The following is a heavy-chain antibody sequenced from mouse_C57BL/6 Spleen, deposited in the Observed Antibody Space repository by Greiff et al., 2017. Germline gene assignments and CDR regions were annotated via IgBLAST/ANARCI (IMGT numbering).Heavy chain of an antibody. Sequence: VQLQQSGPELVKPGASVKISCKASGYAFSSSWMNWVKQRPGKGLEWIGRIYPGDGDTNYNGKFKGKATLTADKSSSTAYMQLSSLTSEDSAVYFCARERYGSSYCDYWGQGTTLTVSS. J-gene: IGHJ2*01. V-gene: IGHV1-82*01. CDR1: GYAFSSSW. CDR2: IYPGDGDT. CDR3: ARERYGSSYCDY. D-gene: IGHD1-1*01.